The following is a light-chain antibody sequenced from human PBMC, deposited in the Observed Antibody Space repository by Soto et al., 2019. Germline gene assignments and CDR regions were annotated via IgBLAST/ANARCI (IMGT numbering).Light chain of an antibody. CDR1: GSNVGASYD. Sequence: QSVLTQPPSVSGAPGQTITMSCTGSGSNVGASYDVHWYQVLPGAGPRLLIYKNNNRPSGVPDRFSGSKSGTSASLAITGLRAEDEADYYCQSYVNILSGPLFGGGTQLTVL. CDR2: KNN. J-gene: IGLJ3*02. CDR3: QSYVNILSGPL. V-gene: IGLV1-40*01.